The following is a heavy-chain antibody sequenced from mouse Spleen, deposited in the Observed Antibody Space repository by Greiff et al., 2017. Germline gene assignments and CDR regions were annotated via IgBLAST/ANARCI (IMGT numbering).Heavy chain of an antibody. V-gene: IGHV1-39*01. D-gene: IGHD2-1*01. Sequence: VQLKQSGPELVKPGASVKISCKASGYSFTDYNMNWVKQSNGKSLEWIGVINPNYGTTSYNQKFKGKATLTVDQSSSTAYMQLNSLTSEDSAVYYCARRRIYGNFYAMDYWGQGTSVTVSS. CDR2: INPNYGTT. CDR3: ARRRIYGNFYAMDY. CDR1: GYSFTDYN. J-gene: IGHJ4*01.